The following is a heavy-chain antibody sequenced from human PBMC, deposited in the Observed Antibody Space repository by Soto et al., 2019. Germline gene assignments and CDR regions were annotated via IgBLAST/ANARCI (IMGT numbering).Heavy chain of an antibody. CDR2: IIPILGTA. Sequence: ASVKVSCKASGGTFSSDAISWVRQAPGQGLEWMGGIIPILGTANYAQKFQGRVTITADKSTSTAYMELSSLRSEDTAVYYCARDPAYYYDSSGPVWGQGTLVTVSS. CDR1: GGTFSSDA. V-gene: IGHV1-69*10. CDR3: ARDPAYYYDSSGPV. D-gene: IGHD3-22*01. J-gene: IGHJ4*02.